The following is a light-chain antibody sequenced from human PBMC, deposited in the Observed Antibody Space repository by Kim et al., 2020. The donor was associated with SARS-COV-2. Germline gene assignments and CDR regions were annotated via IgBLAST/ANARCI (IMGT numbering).Light chain of an antibody. CDR3: QAWDSSTVV. Sequence: VSPAETASITCSGDKLGEKYASWYQQKPGQSPVLVIHQDNKRPSAIPERFSGSNSGNTATLTISGAQAMDEADYYCQAWDSSTVVFGGGTQLTVL. V-gene: IGLV3-1*01. J-gene: IGLJ3*02. CDR1: KLGEKY. CDR2: QDN.